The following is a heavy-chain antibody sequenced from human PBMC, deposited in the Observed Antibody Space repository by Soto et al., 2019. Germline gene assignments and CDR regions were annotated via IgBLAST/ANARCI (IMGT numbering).Heavy chain of an antibody. D-gene: IGHD6-6*01. CDR2: IKSKTDGGTT. Sequence: GGSLRLSCAASGFTFSNAWMSWVRQAPGKGLEWVGRIKSKTDGGTTDYAAPVKGRFTISRDDSKNTLYLQMNSLKTDDTAVYYCTTEYSSSGVFDYWGQGTLVTVSS. CDR3: TTEYSSSGVFDY. V-gene: IGHV3-15*01. CDR1: GFTFSNAW. J-gene: IGHJ4*02.